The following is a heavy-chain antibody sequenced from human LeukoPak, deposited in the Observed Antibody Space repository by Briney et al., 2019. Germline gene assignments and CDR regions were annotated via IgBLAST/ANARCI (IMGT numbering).Heavy chain of an antibody. CDR1: GFTFSSNW. Sequence: PGGSLRLSCAASGFTFSSNWMHWVRQAPGKGRVWVSRINSDGSRTKYAESVTGRFTISRDNAKNTLYLQMNSLQDEDTAVYYCARAGTGNAYGRFDDWGQGTLVTVSS. V-gene: IGHV3-74*01. J-gene: IGHJ4*02. CDR2: INSDGSRT. CDR3: ARAGTGNAYGRFDD. D-gene: IGHD1-1*01.